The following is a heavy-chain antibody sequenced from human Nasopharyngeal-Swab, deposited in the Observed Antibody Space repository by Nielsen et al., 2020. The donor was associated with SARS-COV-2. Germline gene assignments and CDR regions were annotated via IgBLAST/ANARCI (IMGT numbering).Heavy chain of an antibody. D-gene: IGHD4-23*01. CDR3: ARGFPVGFDY. V-gene: IGHV1-3*01. J-gene: IGHJ4*02. Sequence: ASVKVSCKASGYTFTSYAMHWVRQAPGQRLEWMGWINAGNGNTKYSQKLQGRVTMTTDTSTSTAYMELSSLRSGDTAVYYCARGFPVGFDYWGQGTLVTVSS. CDR1: GYTFTSYA. CDR2: INAGNGNT.